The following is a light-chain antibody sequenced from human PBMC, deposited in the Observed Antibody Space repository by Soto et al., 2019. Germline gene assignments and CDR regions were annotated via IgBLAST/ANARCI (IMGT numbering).Light chain of an antibody. V-gene: IGLV2-8*01. Sequence: QSVLTQPPSASGSPGQSVTISCTGTSSDVGGYNFVSWYQQHPGKAPKFMIYEVTKRPSGVPDRFSGSKSGNTASLTVSGLQAEDEGDYSCSSYAGGIKWVFGGGTKLTVL. CDR1: SSDVGGYNF. CDR3: SSYAGGIKWV. J-gene: IGLJ3*02. CDR2: EVT.